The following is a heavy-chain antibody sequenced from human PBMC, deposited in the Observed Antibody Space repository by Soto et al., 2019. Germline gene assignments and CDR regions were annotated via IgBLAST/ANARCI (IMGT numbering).Heavy chain of an antibody. CDR2: ISSSSSTI. V-gene: IGHV3-48*01. Sequence: GGSLRLSCAASGFTFSSYSMNWVLQAPGKGLEWVSYISSSSSTIYYADSVKGRFTISRDNSKNTLYLQMNSLRAEDTAVYYCAKDLTEGYFDYWGQGTLVTVSS. CDR1: GFTFSSYS. CDR3: AKDLTEGYFDY. J-gene: IGHJ4*02.